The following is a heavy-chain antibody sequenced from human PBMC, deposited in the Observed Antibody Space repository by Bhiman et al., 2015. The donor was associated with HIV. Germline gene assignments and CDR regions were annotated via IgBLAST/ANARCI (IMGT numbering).Heavy chain of an antibody. CDR1: GFTFSNYE. V-gene: IGHV3-48*03. CDR3: VRDSSSWYGIF. D-gene: IGHD6-13*01. Sequence: EVQLVESGGGLVQPGGSLGLSCAASGFTFSNYEMYWVRQAPGKGLEWIAXISSSGDTIYYADSLMGRFTISRDNTKNSLYLQMSSLRAEDTAVYYCVRDSSSWYGIFWGQGALVTVSA. J-gene: IGHJ4*02. CDR2: ISSSGDTI.